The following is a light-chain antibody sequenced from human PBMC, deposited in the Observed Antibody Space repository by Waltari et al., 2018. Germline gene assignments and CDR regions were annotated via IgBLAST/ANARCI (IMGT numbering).Light chain of an antibody. J-gene: IGKJ2*01. CDR2: TTS. CDR1: QSVSRY. Sequence: DIKMTQSPSPLSASVGDTVTITCRASQSVSRYLNWYQQRPGEAPNLLIFTTSNLQGGVPSRFSGSGSGTEFILTINSLQPEDFATYYCQQADGIPFTFGQGTKVEVK. V-gene: IGKV1-39*01. CDR3: QQADGIPFT.